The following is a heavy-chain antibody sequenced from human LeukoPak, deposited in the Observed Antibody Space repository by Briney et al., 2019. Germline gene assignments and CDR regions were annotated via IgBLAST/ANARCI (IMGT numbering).Heavy chain of an antibody. CDR2: IYYSGST. CDR1: GGSISSYY. Sequence: SETLSLTCTVSGGSISSYYWSWIRQPPGKGLEWIGYIYYSGSTNYNPSLKSRVTMSVDTSKNQFSLKLSSVTAADTAVYYCARVVGKNCSGGSCYPDYWGQGTLVTVSS. CDR3: ARVVGKNCSGGSCYPDY. D-gene: IGHD2-15*01. V-gene: IGHV4-59*01. J-gene: IGHJ4*02.